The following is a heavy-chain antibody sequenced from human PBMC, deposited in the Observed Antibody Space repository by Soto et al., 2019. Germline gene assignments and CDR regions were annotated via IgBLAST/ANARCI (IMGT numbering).Heavy chain of an antibody. J-gene: IGHJ4*02. CDR1: GGSLSIYH. V-gene: IGHV4-59*08. D-gene: IGHD3-22*01. Sequence: QVHLQESGPGLAKPSETLSLTCTVSGGSLSIYHWSWIRQPPGKGPEWIGYVHYSGTTDYNPSLRGRVTISRDTSKNRFSLKLSSLTAADTAVYYCARLVVDGREYYYNDYWGQGTLITVSS. CDR2: VHYSGTT. CDR3: ARLVVDGREYYYNDY.